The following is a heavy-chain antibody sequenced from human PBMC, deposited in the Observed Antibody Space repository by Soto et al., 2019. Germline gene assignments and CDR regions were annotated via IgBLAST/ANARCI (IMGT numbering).Heavy chain of an antibody. V-gene: IGHV3-30*18. J-gene: IGHJ4*02. CDR3: VKDRSDTWSFDY. CDR2: VSHDGTLY. CDR1: GFIYSSCA. Sequence: QVQLVESGGGVVQPGTSLRLSCSASGFIYSSCAMHWVRQVPGKGLEWLAVVSHDGTLYPYADSVKGRFTISRDNSRKMLYLQMHSLRPDDTAVYYCVKDRSDTWSFDYWGQGTLVTVSS. D-gene: IGHD2-8*02.